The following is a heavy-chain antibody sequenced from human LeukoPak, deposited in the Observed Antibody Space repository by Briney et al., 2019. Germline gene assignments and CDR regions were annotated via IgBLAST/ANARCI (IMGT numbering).Heavy chain of an antibody. V-gene: IGHV3-23*01. D-gene: IGHD6-19*01. J-gene: IGHJ4*02. CDR3: ATSIGVAVAFDF. CDR2: ISGSGGST. Sequence: GGSLRLSCAASGFTFSSYAMSWVRQAPGKGLEWVSAISGSGGSTYYADSVKGRFTISRDNSKNTLYLQMNSLKAEDTAIYYCATSIGVAVAFDFWGQGTLVTVSS. CDR1: GFTFSSYA.